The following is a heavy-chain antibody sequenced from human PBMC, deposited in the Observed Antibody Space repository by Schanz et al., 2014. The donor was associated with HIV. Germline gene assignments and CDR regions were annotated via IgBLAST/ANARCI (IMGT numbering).Heavy chain of an antibody. J-gene: IGHJ6*02. CDR3: AKTSITLGMDV. D-gene: IGHD1-20*01. CDR1: GFSFSSYV. V-gene: IGHV3-23*01. Sequence: EVQLLESGGGLVQPGGSLRLSCAASGFSFSSYVMSWIRQAPGKGLEWVSGISWNSGSIGYADSVKGRFTISRDNAKNTLYLQMNSLRAEDTAIYYCAKTSITLGMDVWGQGTTVTVSS. CDR2: ISWNSGSI.